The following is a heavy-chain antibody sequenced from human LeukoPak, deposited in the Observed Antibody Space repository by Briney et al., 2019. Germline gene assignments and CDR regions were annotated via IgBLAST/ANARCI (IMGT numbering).Heavy chain of an antibody. CDR2: ISSSSSYI. J-gene: IGHJ4*02. CDR3: ARAPHPTVAAPFDY. D-gene: IGHD4-23*01. Sequence: PGGSLRVSCAASGFTFSSYSMNWVRQAPGKGLEWVSSISSSSSYIYYADSVKGRFTISRDNAKNSLYLQMNSLRAEDTAVYYCARAPHPTVAAPFDYWGQGTLVTVSS. V-gene: IGHV3-21*01. CDR1: GFTFSSYS.